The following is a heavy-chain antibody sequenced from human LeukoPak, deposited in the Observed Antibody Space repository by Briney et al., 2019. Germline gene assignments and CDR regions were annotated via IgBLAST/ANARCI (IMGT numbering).Heavy chain of an antibody. CDR3: ARVLYSYGQWYYYGMDV. V-gene: IGHV1-8*01. J-gene: IGHJ6*02. D-gene: IGHD5-18*01. Sequence: GASLRVSCTASGYTFTSYDINWVRQGTGQGLEWMGWMNPNSGNTGYAQKFQGRVTMTRNTSISTAYMELSSLRSEDTAVYYCARVLYSYGQWYYYGMDVWGQGTTVTVSS. CDR1: GYTFTSYD. CDR2: MNPNSGNT.